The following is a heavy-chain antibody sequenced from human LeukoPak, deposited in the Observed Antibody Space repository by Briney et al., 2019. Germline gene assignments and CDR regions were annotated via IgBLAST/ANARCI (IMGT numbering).Heavy chain of an antibody. CDR2: IKQDGSEK. V-gene: IGHV3-7*03. D-gene: IGHD3-10*01. J-gene: IGHJ5*02. Sequence: HPGGSLRLSCAASGFTFSSYWMSWVRQAPGKGLEWVANIKQDGSEKYYVDSVKGRFTISRDNAKNSLYLQMNSLRAEDTAVYYCAREVEDDGSGSYYNNNWFDPWGQGTLVTVSS. CDR1: GFTFSSYW. CDR3: AREVEDDGSGSYYNNNWFDP.